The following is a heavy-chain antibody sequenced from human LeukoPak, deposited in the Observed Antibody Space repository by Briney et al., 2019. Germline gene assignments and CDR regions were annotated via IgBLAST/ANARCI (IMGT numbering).Heavy chain of an antibody. Sequence: GTSLRLSCAASGLILSSYGIHCVRQAPGKGLEGVAVIWYDGTNIYYGDSVKGRFSISRDNSKNTVYLQMDSLRAEDRAVYYCARDAGGAFGNYVNYFDYWGQGTLVTVSS. J-gene: IGHJ4*02. CDR3: ARDAGGAFGNYVNYFDY. D-gene: IGHD4-11*01. CDR1: GLILSSYG. CDR2: IWYDGTNI. V-gene: IGHV3-33*01.